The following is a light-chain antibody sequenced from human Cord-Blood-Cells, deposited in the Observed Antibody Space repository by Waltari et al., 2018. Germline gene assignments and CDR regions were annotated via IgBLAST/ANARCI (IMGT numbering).Light chain of an antibody. V-gene: IGKV1-39*01. CDR2: AAS. CDR3: QQSYSTPRT. CDR1: QSISSY. Sequence: DIQMTQSPSSLSASVGDRVTITCRASQSISSYLNRYQQKPGKAPKPLIYAASSLQSGVPSRCSGSGSGTDFTLTISSLQPEEFATYYCQQSYSTPRTFGPGTKVDIK. J-gene: IGKJ3*01.